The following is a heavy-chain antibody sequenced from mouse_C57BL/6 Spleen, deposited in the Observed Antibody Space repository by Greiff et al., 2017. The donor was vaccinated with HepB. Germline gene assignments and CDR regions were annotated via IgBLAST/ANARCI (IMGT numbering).Heavy chain of an antibody. CDR3: ARGDYGSREYYFDY. V-gene: IGHV1-81*01. CDR2: IYPRSGNT. Sequence: QVQLKESGAELARPGASVKLSCKASGYTFTSYGISWVKQSTGQGLEWIGEIYPRSGNTYYNEKFKGKATLTADKSSSTAYMELRSLTSEDSAVYFCARGDYGSREYYFDYWGQGTTLTVSS. CDR1: GYTFTSYG. D-gene: IGHD1-1*01. J-gene: IGHJ2*01.